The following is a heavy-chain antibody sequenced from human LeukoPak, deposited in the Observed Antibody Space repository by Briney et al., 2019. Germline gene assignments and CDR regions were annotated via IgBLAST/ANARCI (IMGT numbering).Heavy chain of an antibody. CDR2: LDPEDGET. J-gene: IGHJ4*02. Sequence: ASVTVSCKVYGYTLTELSMHWVRQAPGKGIEWMGGLDPEDGETIYAQKFQGRVTMTEDTSTDTAYMELSSLRSEDTAVYYCATYNWKRDSLDYWGQGTLVTVSS. CDR1: GYTLTELS. D-gene: IGHD1-20*01. CDR3: ATYNWKRDSLDY. V-gene: IGHV1-24*01.